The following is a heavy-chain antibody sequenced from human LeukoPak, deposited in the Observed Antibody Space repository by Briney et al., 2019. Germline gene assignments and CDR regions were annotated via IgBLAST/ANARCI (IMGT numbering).Heavy chain of an antibody. CDR2: ISSSGSTI. D-gene: IGHD3-9*01. J-gene: IGHJ5*02. CDR3: ARDSAAYYDILTGYGDKGWFDP. CDR1: GFTFSDYY. V-gene: IGHV3-11*01. Sequence: PGGSLRLSCAASGFTFSDYYMSWIRQAPGKGLEGGSYISSSGSTIYYADSVKGRFTISRDNAKNSLYLQMNSLRAEDTAVYYCARDSAAYYDILTGYGDKGWFDPWGQGTLVTVSS.